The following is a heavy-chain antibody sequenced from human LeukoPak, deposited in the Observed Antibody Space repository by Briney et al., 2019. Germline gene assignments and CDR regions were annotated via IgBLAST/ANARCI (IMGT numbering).Heavy chain of an antibody. CDR2: INPYSGDT. J-gene: IGHJ4*02. CDR3: ARAVGGDGSGSL. CDR1: GYTFTGYY. Sequence: GASVRVSCKASGYTFTGYYLHWVRQAPGQGLEWMGWINPYSGDTNYAQKFQGRVTVTRDTSISTAYMELSRLRSDDTAVYYCARAVGGDGSGSLWGPGTLVTVSS. V-gene: IGHV1-2*02. D-gene: IGHD3-10*01.